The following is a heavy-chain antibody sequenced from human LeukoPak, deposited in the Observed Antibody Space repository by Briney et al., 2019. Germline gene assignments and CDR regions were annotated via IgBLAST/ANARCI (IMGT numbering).Heavy chain of an antibody. D-gene: IGHD4/OR15-4a*01. V-gene: IGHV2-70*04. CDR2: IDWDDDK. CDR3: ARLQGATIGAKWFDP. J-gene: IGHJ5*02. Sequence: ESGPTLVNLTETLTLTRTFSGFSLTATGMRVSWIRQPPGKALEWLARIDWDDDKFYSTSLKTRLTISKDTSQNQVVLTMTNMDPVDTATYYCARLQGATIGAKWFDPWGQGTLVTVSS. CDR1: GFSLTATGMR.